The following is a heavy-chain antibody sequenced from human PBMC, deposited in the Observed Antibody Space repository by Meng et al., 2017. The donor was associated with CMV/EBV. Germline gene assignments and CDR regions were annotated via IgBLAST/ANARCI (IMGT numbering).Heavy chain of an antibody. CDR2: INSDGSST. D-gene: IGHD4-23*01. CDR1: GFTFTGYW. J-gene: IGHJ4*02. Sequence: CADSGFTFTGYWMHWVRQAPGKGLVWVSRINSDGSSTSYGDSVKGRFTISRDNAKSTLFLQVNSLRAEDTAVYYCARGNIDGNHGFDYWGQGTLVTVSS. V-gene: IGHV3-74*01. CDR3: ARGNIDGNHGFDY.